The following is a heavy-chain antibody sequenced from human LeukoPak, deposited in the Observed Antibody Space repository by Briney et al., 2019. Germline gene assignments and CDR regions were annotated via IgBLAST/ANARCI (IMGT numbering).Heavy chain of an antibody. Sequence: ASVKVSCKASGYTFTGYYMHWVRQAPGQGLEWIGWINPNSGGTNYAQKFQGRVTMTRDTSISTAYMELSRLRSDDTAVYYCARDFKYDYVWGSYRLLHWGQGTLVTVSS. D-gene: IGHD3-16*02. CDR1: GYTFTGYY. CDR3: ARDFKYDYVWGSYRLLH. V-gene: IGHV1-2*02. CDR2: INPNSGGT. J-gene: IGHJ4*02.